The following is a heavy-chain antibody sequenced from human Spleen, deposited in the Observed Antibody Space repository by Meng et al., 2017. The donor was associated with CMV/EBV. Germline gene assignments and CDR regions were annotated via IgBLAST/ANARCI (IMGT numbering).Heavy chain of an antibody. Sequence: AERKKPWESLTVPVKGMAYSFPSYVTGWVRQMPGKGLEWMGIIYPGDCDTRYSPSFQGQVTISADKSISTAYLQWSSLKASDTAMYYCARLDWVRGVIDYWGQGTLVTVSS. V-gene: IGHV5-51*01. D-gene: IGHD3-10*01. CDR3: ARLDWVRGVIDY. CDR1: AYSFPSYV. J-gene: IGHJ4*02. CDR2: IYPGDCDT.